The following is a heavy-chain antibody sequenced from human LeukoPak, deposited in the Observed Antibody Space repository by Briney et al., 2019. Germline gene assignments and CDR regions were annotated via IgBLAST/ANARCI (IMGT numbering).Heavy chain of an antibody. CDR3: ARDEGYSSSPFDY. Sequence: PGGSLRLSCAASGFTFSSYGMHWVRQAPGKGLEWVAVIWYDGSNKYYADSVKGRFTISRDNAKNSLSLQMNSLRAEDTAVYYCARDEGYSSSPFDYWGQGTLVTVSS. J-gene: IGHJ4*02. D-gene: IGHD6-19*01. CDR1: GFTFSSYG. CDR2: IWYDGSNK. V-gene: IGHV3-33*01.